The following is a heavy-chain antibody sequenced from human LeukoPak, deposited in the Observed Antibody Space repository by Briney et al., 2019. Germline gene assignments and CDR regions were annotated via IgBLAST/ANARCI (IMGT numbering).Heavy chain of an antibody. J-gene: IGHJ6*02. D-gene: IGHD3-10*01. Sequence: PSETLSLTCTVSGGSISSSSYYWGWLRQPPGKGLEWIGSIYYSGSTYYNPSLKSRVTISVDTFKNQFSLKLSSVTAADTAVYYCARDSGYYGSGSYLYYYYYGMDVWGQGTTVTVSS. CDR1: GGSISSSSYY. V-gene: IGHV4-39*07. CDR2: IYYSGST. CDR3: ARDSGYYGSGSYLYYYYYGMDV.